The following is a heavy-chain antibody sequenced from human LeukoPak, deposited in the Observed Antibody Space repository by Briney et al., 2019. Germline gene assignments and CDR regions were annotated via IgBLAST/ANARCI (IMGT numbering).Heavy chain of an antibody. Sequence: SETLSLTCTVSGGSISSYYWSWIRQPAGKGLERIGRIYSSGNTNYNPSLKSRVTLSVDTSKNQFSLKLSSVTAADTAVYYCARDGRQVPFDPWGQGTLVTVSS. CDR3: ARDGRQVPFDP. CDR2: IYSSGNT. J-gene: IGHJ5*02. CDR1: GGSISSYY. D-gene: IGHD2-2*01. V-gene: IGHV4-4*07.